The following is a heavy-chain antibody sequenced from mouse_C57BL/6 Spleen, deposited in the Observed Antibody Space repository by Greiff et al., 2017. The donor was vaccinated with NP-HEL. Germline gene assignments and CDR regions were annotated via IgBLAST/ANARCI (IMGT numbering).Heavy chain of an antibody. V-gene: IGHV1-72*01. D-gene: IGHD2-1*01. Sequence: QVQLQQPGAELVKPGASVKLSCKASGYTFTSYWMHWVKQRPGRGLEWIGRIDPNSGGTKYNEKFKSKATLTVDKPSSTAYMQLSSLTSEDSAVYDCAREGIYYGNYAWFADGGQGTLVTVSA. CDR1: GYTFTSYW. CDR2: IDPNSGGT. CDR3: AREGIYYGNYAWFAD. J-gene: IGHJ3*01.